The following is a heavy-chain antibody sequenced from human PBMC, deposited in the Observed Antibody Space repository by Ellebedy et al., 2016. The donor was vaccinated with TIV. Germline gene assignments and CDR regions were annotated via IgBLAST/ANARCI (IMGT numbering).Heavy chain of an antibody. Sequence: GESLKISCAASGITFDSFAMSWVRQTPGKGLEWVSAISGSGGSTKYADSVKGRFTISRANSKNTLYLQMNSLRPEDTAVYYCARDGWVAISRSFFDSWGQGTLVTVSS. CDR2: ISGSGGST. CDR1: GITFDSFA. V-gene: IGHV3-23*01. J-gene: IGHJ4*02. CDR3: ARDGWVAISRSFFDS. D-gene: IGHD6-13*01.